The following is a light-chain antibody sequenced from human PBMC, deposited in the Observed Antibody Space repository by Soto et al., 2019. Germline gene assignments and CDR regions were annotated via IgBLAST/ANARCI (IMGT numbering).Light chain of an antibody. CDR1: SRDVGGHNY. V-gene: IGLV2-8*01. Sequence: QSALTQPPSASGPPGQSVTISCTGTSRDVGGHNYVSWYQQHPGKAPKFMIYEVSKRPSGVPDRFSGSKSGNTASLTVSGLQAEDEADYYCSSYAGGGYVFGTGTKLTVL. CDR2: EVS. J-gene: IGLJ1*01. CDR3: SSYAGGGYV.